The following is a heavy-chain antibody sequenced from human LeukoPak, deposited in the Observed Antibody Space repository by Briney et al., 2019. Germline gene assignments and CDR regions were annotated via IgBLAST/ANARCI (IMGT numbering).Heavy chain of an antibody. D-gene: IGHD3-10*01. CDR3: ANLYALYGSGSYIFDY. J-gene: IGHJ4*02. CDR1: GFTFSSYS. Sequence: GGSLRLSCAASGFTFSSYSMNWVRQAPGKGLEWVSSISSSSSYIYYADSVKGRFTISRDNAKNSLYLQMNSLRAEDTAVYYCANLYALYGSGSYIFDYWGQGTLVTVSS. CDR2: ISSSSSYI. V-gene: IGHV3-21*01.